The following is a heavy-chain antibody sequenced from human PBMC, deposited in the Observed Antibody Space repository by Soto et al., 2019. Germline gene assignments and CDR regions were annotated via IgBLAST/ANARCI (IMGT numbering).Heavy chain of an antibody. CDR3: ASSIN. Sequence: GGSLRLSCAASGFPFSSYGMHWVRQAPGKGLDWVGVIWYDGSNKDYAESVKGRFTISRDNPKNMLYLQMNSLRADDTAVYYCASSINWGQGTLVTVSS. CDR1: GFPFSSYG. J-gene: IGHJ4*02. CDR2: IWYDGSNK. V-gene: IGHV3-33*03.